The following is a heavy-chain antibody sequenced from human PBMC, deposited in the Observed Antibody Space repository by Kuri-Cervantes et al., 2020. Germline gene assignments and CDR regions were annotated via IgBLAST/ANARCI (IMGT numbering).Heavy chain of an antibody. D-gene: IGHD3-3*01. CDR3: ARGWSGLTY. CDR1: GFTFDDYA. V-gene: IGHV3-9*01. CDR2: ISWNSGSI. J-gene: IGHJ4*02. Sequence: GGSLRLSCAASGFTFDDYAMHWVRQAPGKGLEWVSGISWNSGSIGYADSVKGRFTISRDNAKNSLYLQMNSLRVEGTAVYFCARGWSGLTYWGQGTLVTVSS.